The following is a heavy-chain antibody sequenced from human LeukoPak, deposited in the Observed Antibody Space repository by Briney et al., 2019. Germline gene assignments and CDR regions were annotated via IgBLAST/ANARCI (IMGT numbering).Heavy chain of an antibody. D-gene: IGHD3-22*01. CDR3: ARGLDYYDSSGYPPFDY. CDR2: IIPIFGTA. Sequence: SVKVSCKASGGTFSSYAISWVREAPGQGLEWMGGIIPIFGTANYAQKFQGRVTITTDESTSTAYMELSSLRSEDTAVYYCARGLDYYDSSGYPPFDYWGQGTLVTVSS. V-gene: IGHV1-69*05. J-gene: IGHJ4*02. CDR1: GGTFSSYA.